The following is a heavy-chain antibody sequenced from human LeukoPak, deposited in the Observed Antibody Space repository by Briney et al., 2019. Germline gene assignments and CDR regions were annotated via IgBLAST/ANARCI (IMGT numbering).Heavy chain of an antibody. CDR3: ARRSNYPWGAFDI. D-gene: IGHD4-11*01. CDR2: INPNSGGT. Sequence: ASVKVSCKASGYTFTGYYMHWVRQAPGQGLEWMGWINPNSGGTNYAQKFQGRVTMTRDTSISTAYMELSSLRSEDTAVYYCARRSNYPWGAFDIWGQGTMVTVSS. CDR1: GYTFTGYY. V-gene: IGHV1-2*02. J-gene: IGHJ3*02.